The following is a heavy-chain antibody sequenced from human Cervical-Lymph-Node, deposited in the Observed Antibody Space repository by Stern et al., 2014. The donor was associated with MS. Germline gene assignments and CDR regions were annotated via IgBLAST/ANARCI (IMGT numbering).Heavy chain of an antibody. J-gene: IGHJ4*02. D-gene: IGHD3-22*01. Sequence: QLVQSGGGVVQPGRSLRLSCAASGFTFSSYGMHWVRQAPGKGLEWVAVIWYDGSNKYYADSVKGRFTISRDNSKNTLYLQMNSLRAEDTAVYYCARGYDSSGYYYSNYFDYWGQGTLVTVSS. CDR2: IWYDGSNK. CDR1: GFTFSSYG. V-gene: IGHV3-33*01. CDR3: ARGYDSSGYYYSNYFDY.